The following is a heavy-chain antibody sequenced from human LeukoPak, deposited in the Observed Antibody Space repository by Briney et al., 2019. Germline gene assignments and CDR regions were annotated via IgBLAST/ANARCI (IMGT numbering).Heavy chain of an antibody. Sequence: ASVKVSCKASGYTFTSYDINWVRQATGQGLEWMGWMNPNSGDTDYAQKFRGRVTMTRNTSISTAYMELSSLRSDDTAVYYCARDRKGLWFGERQHYYMDVWGKGTTVTISS. CDR2: MNPNSGDT. J-gene: IGHJ6*03. CDR3: ARDRKGLWFGERQHYYMDV. CDR1: GYTFTSYD. V-gene: IGHV1-8*01. D-gene: IGHD3-10*01.